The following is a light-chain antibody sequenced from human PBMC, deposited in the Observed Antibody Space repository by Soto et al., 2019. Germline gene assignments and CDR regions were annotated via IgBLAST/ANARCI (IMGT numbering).Light chain of an antibody. CDR3: HPYGSSLFT. V-gene: IGKV3-20*01. Sequence: EIVLTQSPGTLSLSPGERATLSCRSSPSVSSSYLAWYQQKPGQAPRLLIYGASSRATGIPDRFSGSGSGTEFTLTISRLEPEDFAVYYCHPYGSSLFTFGPGTKVDIK. J-gene: IGKJ3*01. CDR2: GAS. CDR1: PSVSSSY.